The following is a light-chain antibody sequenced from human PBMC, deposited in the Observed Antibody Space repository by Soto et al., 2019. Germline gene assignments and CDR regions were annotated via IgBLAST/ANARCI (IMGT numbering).Light chain of an antibody. CDR1: QSVSNNY. CDR3: QQYGSSGT. V-gene: IGKV3-20*01. CDR2: GAS. Sequence: IGLTQSPGTLSLSPGERATLSFRASQSVSNNYLAWYQQKPGQAPRLLIYGASNRATGIPDRFSGSGSGTDFTLTISRLEPEDFAVYYCQQYGSSGTFGQGTNVDI. J-gene: IGKJ1*01.